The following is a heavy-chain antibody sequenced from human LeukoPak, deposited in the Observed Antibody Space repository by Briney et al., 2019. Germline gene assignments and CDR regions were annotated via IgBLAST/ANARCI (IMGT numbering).Heavy chain of an antibody. CDR2: ISWNSGSI. J-gene: IGHJ4*02. D-gene: IGHD3-22*01. V-gene: IGHV3-9*01. Sequence: GGSLRLSCAASGFTFDDYAMHWVRQAPGKGLEWVLGISWNSGSIGYADSVKGRFTISRDNAKNSLYLQMNSLRAEDTALYYCAKGYDSSGFGSDYWGQGTLVTVSS. CDR3: AKGYDSSGFGSDY. CDR1: GFTFDDYA.